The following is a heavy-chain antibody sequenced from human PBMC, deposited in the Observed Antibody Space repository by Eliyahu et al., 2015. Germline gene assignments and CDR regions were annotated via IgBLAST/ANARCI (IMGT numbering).Heavy chain of an antibody. V-gene: IGHV4-59*01. J-gene: IGHJ5*02. CDR1: GXSIGSYY. CDR3: ARAGYGYPNWFDP. D-gene: IGHD5-18*01. Sequence: QVQLQESGPGLVKPSETLSLXCTVSGXSIGSYYWSWIRQPPGKGLEWIGYIYYTGNTNYNPSLKSRVIISVDKSKNQLSLKLTSVTAADTAVYYCARAGYGYPNWFDPWGQGTLVTVSS. CDR2: IYYTGNT.